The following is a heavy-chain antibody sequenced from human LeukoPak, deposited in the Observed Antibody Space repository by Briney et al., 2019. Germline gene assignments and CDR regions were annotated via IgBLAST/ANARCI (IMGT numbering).Heavy chain of an antibody. J-gene: IGHJ4*02. V-gene: IGHV1-8*01. CDR2: MDPNSGNT. Sequence: ASVKVSCKASGYTFTSYDINWVRQATGQGLEWMGWMDPNSGNTGYAQKFQGRVTMTRNTSISTAYMELSSLRSEDTAVYYCATHLLIAAAGTVDYWGQGTLVTVSS. CDR3: ATHLLIAAAGTVDY. CDR1: GYTFTSYD. D-gene: IGHD6-13*01.